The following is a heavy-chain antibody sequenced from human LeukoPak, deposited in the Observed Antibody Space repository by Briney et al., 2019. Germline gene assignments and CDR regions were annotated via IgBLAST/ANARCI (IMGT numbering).Heavy chain of an antibody. J-gene: IGHJ5*02. CDR1: GDSVSNTNAA. CDR2: TYYRSKWYD. Sequence: QTLSLTCAISGDSVSNTNAAWNWIRQSPSRGLEWLGRTYYRSKWYDDSALSVKSRITITPDTSKNQVSLQLNSVTPEDTAIYYCTRGGRGETVALFETWGQGTLVTVSS. CDR3: TRGGRGETVALFET. V-gene: IGHV6-1*01. D-gene: IGHD6-19*01.